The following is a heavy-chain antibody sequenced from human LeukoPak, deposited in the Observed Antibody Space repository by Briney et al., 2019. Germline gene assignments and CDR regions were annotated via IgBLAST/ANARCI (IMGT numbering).Heavy chain of an antibody. CDR2: MSPNNGDT. CDR3: ARNPPRTGDFNS. V-gene: IGHV1-8*01. Sequence: VASVKVSCKTSGYTFTNYDINWVRQATGQGLEWLGWMSPNNGDTGYAQKFQGRVTMTRDTSTNTAYMELSGLTSEDTAVYYCARNPPRTGDFNSWGQGALVTVSS. J-gene: IGHJ4*02. D-gene: IGHD7-27*01. CDR1: GYTFTNYD.